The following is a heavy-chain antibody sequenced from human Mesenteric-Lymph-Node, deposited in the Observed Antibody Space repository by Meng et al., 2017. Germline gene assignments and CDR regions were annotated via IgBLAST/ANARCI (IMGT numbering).Heavy chain of an antibody. CDR2: IYHSGST. D-gene: IGHD1-1*01. V-gene: IGHV4-34*01. Sequence: QVQVQEWGAGLLEPSEPLSRTCAVYCAFFCGYYWSWIRQPPGKGLVWIGEIYHSGSTNYNPSLKSRVTISVDKSKNQFSLKLSSVTAADTAVYYCGRDQGRQLINHWGQGTLVTVSS. CDR3: GRDQGRQLINH. J-gene: IGHJ4*02. CDR1: CAFFCGYY.